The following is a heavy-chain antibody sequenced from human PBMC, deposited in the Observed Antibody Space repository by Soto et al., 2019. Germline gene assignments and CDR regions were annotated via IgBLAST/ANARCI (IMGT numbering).Heavy chain of an antibody. V-gene: IGHV1-46*01. D-gene: IGHD6-19*01. CDR3: AAEFGEQWLVRDWYFDL. Sequence: QVQLVQSGAEVKKPGASVKVSCKASGYTFTSYYMHWVRQAPGQGLEWMGIINPSGGSTSYAQKFQGRITMTRDTSTSTVYMELRSLRSEDTAVYYCAAEFGEQWLVRDWYFDLWGRGTLVTVSS. CDR1: GYTFTSYY. J-gene: IGHJ2*01. CDR2: INPSGGST.